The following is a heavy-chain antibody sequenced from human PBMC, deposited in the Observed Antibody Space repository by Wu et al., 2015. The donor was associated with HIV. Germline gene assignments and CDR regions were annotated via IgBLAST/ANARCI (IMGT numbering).Heavy chain of an antibody. D-gene: IGHD2-15*01. Sequence: QVQLVQSGAEVKKPGSSVKVSCKASGGTFSSYAISWVRQAPGQGLEWMGGIIPIFGTANYAQKFQGRVTITADESTSTAYMELSSLRSEDTAVYYCARVRVVAATSYYYYYMDVWGQRDHGPPSP. CDR3: ARVRVVAATSYYYYYMDV. V-gene: IGHV1-69*12. CDR2: IIPIFGTA. J-gene: IGHJ6*03. CDR1: GGTFSSYA.